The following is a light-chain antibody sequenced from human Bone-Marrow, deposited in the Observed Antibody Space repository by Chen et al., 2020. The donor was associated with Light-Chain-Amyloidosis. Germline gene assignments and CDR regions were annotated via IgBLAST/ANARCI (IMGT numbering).Light chain of an antibody. Sequence: QSALTQPASVSASPGQSITIYCTGSGSDVGGYDYVSWYQQHPGKAPKLLIYDVRIRPSGVSNRFSGSKSGNTASLAISGLLTEDEAAYYCSSYTSSSAPVVFGGGTKLTVL. J-gene: IGLJ2*01. CDR3: SSYTSSSAPVV. V-gene: IGLV2-14*03. CDR1: GSDVGGYDY. CDR2: DVR.